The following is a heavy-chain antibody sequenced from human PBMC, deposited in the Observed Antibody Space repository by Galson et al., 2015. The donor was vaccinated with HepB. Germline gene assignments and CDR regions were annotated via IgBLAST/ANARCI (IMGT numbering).Heavy chain of an antibody. CDR2: TRNKANSFTT. Sequence: SLRLSCAASGFTLSDYYMDWVRQAPEKGLEWVGRTRNKANSFTTEYAASVKGRFTISRDDSKNSLYLQMNSLKTEDTAVYYCTRGSGWNGHSQRAMDLWGKGTTVTVSS. D-gene: IGHD4-23*01. V-gene: IGHV3-72*01. J-gene: IGHJ6*03. CDR3: TRGSGWNGHSQRAMDL. CDR1: GFTLSDYY.